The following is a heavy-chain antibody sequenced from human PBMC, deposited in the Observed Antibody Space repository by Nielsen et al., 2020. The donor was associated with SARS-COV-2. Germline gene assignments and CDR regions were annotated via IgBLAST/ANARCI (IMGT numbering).Heavy chain of an antibody. CDR2: ISGSHSYI. Sequence: GESLKISCTASGFNFSTFTMNWVRQAPGKGLEWVSSISGSHSYIYYADSVKGRFTISRDNSKNTLFLQMDSLTADDTAVYYCARLSNFWSGYNDYWGQGTLVIVSS. CDR1: GFNFSTFT. V-gene: IGHV3-21*01. J-gene: IGHJ4*02. D-gene: IGHD3-3*01. CDR3: ARLSNFWSGYNDY.